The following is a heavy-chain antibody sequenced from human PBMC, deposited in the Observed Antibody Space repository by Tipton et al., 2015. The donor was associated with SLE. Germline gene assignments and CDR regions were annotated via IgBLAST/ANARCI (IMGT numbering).Heavy chain of an antibody. V-gene: IGHV1-69*01. J-gene: IGHJ6*03. CDR2: IIPIFGTA. Sequence: QVQLVQSGAEVKKPGASVKVSCKASGGTFSSYAISWVRQAPGQGLEWMGGIIPIFGTANYAQKFQGRVTITADESTSTAYMELRSLRSDDTAVYYCARDFYCGGDCYPPHYYYMDVWGKGTTVTVSS. CDR1: GGTFSSYA. D-gene: IGHD2-21*02. CDR3: ARDFYCGGDCYPPHYYYMDV.